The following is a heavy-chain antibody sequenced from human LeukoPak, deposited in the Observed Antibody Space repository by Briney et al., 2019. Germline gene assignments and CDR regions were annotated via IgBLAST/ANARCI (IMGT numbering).Heavy chain of an antibody. J-gene: IGHJ4*02. D-gene: IGHD3-22*01. CDR3: AAVYYYDSSGPNLDY. CDR1: GYTLTELS. CDR2: FDPEDGET. Sequence: ASVKVSCKVSGYTLTELSMHWVRQAPGKGLEWMGGFDPEDGETIYAQKFQGRVTMTEDTSTDTAYMELSRLRSDDTAVYYCAAVYYYDSSGPNLDYWGQGTLVTVSS. V-gene: IGHV1-24*01.